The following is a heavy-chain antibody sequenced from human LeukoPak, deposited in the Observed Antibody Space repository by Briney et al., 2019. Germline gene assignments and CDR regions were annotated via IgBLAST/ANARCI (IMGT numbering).Heavy chain of an antibody. V-gene: IGHV3-74*01. D-gene: IGHD5-18*01. J-gene: IGHJ4*02. CDR1: GFTFSSYW. CDR2: INSDGSST. Sequence: PGGSLRLSCAASGFTFSSYWMHWVRQAPGKGLVWVSRINSDGSSTSYADSVKGRFTISRDNAKNSLYLQMNSLRAEDTALYYCARDSTGYGYEEWYWGQGTLVTVSS. CDR3: ARDSTGYGYEEWY.